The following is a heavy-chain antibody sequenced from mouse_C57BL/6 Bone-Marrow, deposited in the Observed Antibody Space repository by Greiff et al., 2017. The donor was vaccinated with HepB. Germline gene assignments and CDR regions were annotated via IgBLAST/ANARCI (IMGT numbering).Heavy chain of an antibody. D-gene: IGHD2-4*01. V-gene: IGHV6-3*01. Sequence: EVQLQESGGGLVQPGGSMKLSCVASGFTFSNYWMNWVRQSPEKGLEWVAQIRLKSDNYATHYAESVKGRFTISRDDSKSSVYLQMNNLRAEDTGIYYCTAYYDYWYFDVWGTGTTVTVSS. CDR2: IRLKSDNYAT. J-gene: IGHJ1*03. CDR1: GFTFSNYW. CDR3: TAYYDYWYFDV.